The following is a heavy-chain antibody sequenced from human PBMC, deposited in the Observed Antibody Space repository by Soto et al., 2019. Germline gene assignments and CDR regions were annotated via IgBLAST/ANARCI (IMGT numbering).Heavy chain of an antibody. V-gene: IGHV3-43*01. CDR1: GFTFDDYT. CDR3: AKDRTLWSGPFDL. CDR2: ISWDGGST. Sequence: DVQLVESGGVVVQPGGSLRLSCAASGFTFDDYTMHWVRQAPGKGLEWVSLISWDGGSTYYADSVKGRFTISRDNSKNSLYLQMNSLRTEDTALYYCAKDRTLWSGPFDLWGRGTLVTVSS. D-gene: IGHD3-3*01. J-gene: IGHJ2*01.